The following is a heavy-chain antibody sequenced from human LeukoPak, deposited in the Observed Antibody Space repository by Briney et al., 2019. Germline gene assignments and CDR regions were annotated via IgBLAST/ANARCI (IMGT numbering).Heavy chain of an antibody. D-gene: IGHD2-15*01. J-gene: IGHJ5*02. CDR3: ARDLVVVVAAQVYNWFDP. Sequence: SETLSLTCTVSGGSISSSSYYWGWIRQPPGKGLEWIGSIYYSGSTSYNPSLKSRVTISVDTSKNQFSLKLSSVTAADTAVYYCARDLVVVVAAQVYNWFDPWGQGTLVTVSS. CDR2: IYYSGST. V-gene: IGHV4-39*07. CDR1: GGSISSSSYY.